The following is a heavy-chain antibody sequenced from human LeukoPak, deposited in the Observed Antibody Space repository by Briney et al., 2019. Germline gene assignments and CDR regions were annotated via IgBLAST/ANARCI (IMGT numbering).Heavy chain of an antibody. V-gene: IGHV4-38-2*02. CDR2: IYHSGST. CDR1: GYSISSGYY. J-gene: IGHJ4*02. CDR3: ARLGQWLALYYFDY. D-gene: IGHD6-19*01. Sequence: KPSETLSLTCTVSGYSISSGYYWGWIRQPPGKGLEWIGSIYHSGSTYYNPSLKSRVTISVDTSKNQFSLKLSSVTAADTAVYYCARLGQWLALYYFDYWGQGTLVTVSS.